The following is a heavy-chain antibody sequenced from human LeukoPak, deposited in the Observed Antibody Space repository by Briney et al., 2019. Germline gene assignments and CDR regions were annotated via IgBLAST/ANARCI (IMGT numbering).Heavy chain of an antibody. J-gene: IGHJ4*02. D-gene: IGHD3-10*01. CDR2: INHSGST. Sequence: PSETLSLTCAVYGGSFSGYYWSWIRQPPGKGLEWIGEINHSGSTNYNPSLKSRVTISVDTSKNQFSLKLSSVTAADTAVYYCARELGTSITMVRGAKHFDYWGQGTLVTVSS. CDR1: GGSFSGYY. V-gene: IGHV4-34*01. CDR3: ARELGTSITMVRGAKHFDY.